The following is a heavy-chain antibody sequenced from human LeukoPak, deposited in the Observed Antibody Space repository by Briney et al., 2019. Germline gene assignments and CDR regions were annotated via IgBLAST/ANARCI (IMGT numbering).Heavy chain of an antibody. CDR3: ARGPGGAFDF. CDR2: ISGSGGST. Sequence: PGGTLRLSCAASGFTFSSYGMSWVRQAPGKGLEWVSAISGSGGSTYYADSVKGRFTISRDNAKNSLYLQINTLRAEDTAVYYCARGPGGAFDFWGHGAMVTVSS. J-gene: IGHJ3*01. CDR1: GFTFSSYG. D-gene: IGHD1-1*01. V-gene: IGHV3-23*01.